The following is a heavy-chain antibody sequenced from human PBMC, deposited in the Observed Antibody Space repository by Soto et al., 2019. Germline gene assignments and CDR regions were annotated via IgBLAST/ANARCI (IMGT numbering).Heavy chain of an antibody. D-gene: IGHD3-3*01. CDR1: GGSISSYS. Sequence: SETLSLTCTVSGGSISSYSWSWIRQPPGKGLEWIGYIHYSGSTKYNPSLKSRVTISADTSKNQFSLKLSSVTAADTAVYYCARGHYDYWSGYFATIDYWGQGTLVTVSS. CDR3: ARGHYDYWSGYFATIDY. J-gene: IGHJ4*02. V-gene: IGHV4-59*08. CDR2: IHYSGST.